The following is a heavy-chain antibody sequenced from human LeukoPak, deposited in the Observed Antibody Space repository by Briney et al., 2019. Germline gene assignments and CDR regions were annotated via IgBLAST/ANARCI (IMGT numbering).Heavy chain of an antibody. CDR1: GGSISSGSYY. CDR2: IYMSGST. V-gene: IGHV4-61*02. D-gene: IGHD6-13*01. CDR3: AGQQLTTRTLVY. J-gene: IGHJ4*02. Sequence: RASETLSLTCTVSGGSISSGSYYWSWIRQPAGKGLEWIGRIYMSGSTNYNPSLKSRVTISEDTSKNQFSLKLSSVTAADTAVYYCAGQQLTTRTLVYWGQGTLVTVSS.